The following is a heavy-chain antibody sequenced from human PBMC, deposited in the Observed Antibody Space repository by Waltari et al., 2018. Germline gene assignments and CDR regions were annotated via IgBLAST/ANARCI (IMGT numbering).Heavy chain of an antibody. D-gene: IGHD6-13*01. V-gene: IGHV4-59*01. CDR2: IYYSGST. CDR1: GGSISSYY. CDR3: ARGTLPIAAGYYYYYGMDV. J-gene: IGHJ6*02. Sequence: QVQLQESGPGLVKPSETLSLTCTVSGGSISSYYWSWIRPPPGKGLEWIGYIYYSGSTNYNPSLKSRVTISVDTSKNQFSLKLSSVTAADTAVYYCARGTLPIAAGYYYYYGMDVWGQGTTVTVSS.